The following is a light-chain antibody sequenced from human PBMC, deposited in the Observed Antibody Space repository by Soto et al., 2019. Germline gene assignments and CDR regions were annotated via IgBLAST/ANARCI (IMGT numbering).Light chain of an antibody. Sequence: SYELTQPPSVSVAPGQPARITCGGDNIGHKSVHWYRQKPGHAPVMVVYDDYDRPSGIPERFSGSNAGNTATLTIRGVEAGDEADDYCQVWYSSVVRVAVFGGGTQLTVL. V-gene: IGLV3-21*02. CDR3: QVWYSSVVRVAV. J-gene: IGLJ2*01. CDR1: NIGHKS. CDR2: DDY.